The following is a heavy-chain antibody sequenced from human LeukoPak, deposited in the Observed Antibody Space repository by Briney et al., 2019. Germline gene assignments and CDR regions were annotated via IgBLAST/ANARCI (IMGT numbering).Heavy chain of an antibody. Sequence: TGGSLRLSCAASGFTFSSYSMNWIRQAPGKGLEWVSSISSSSSYIYYADSVKGRFTISRDNAKNSLYLQMNSLRAEDTAVYYCASGIGLRGGGYWGQGTLVTVSS. CDR1: GFTFSSYS. D-gene: IGHD2/OR15-2a*01. J-gene: IGHJ4*02. V-gene: IGHV3-21*01. CDR2: ISSSSSYI. CDR3: ASGIGLRGGGY.